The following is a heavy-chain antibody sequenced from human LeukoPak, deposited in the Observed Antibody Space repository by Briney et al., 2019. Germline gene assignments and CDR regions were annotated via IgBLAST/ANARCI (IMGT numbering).Heavy chain of an antibody. CDR2: IYYIRNT. CDR3: ARTQSQSGSYRYYFGY. CDR1: GGSVGSAGYY. D-gene: IGHD1-26*01. Sequence: SETLSLTCTVSGGSVGSAGYYWSWIWQPPGGGLEWIGYIYYIRNTNYNPSLKSRVTMSLDPSKNQFSLKLNSVTAADTAVYYCARTQSQSGSYRYYFGYWGQGTLVTVSS. V-gene: IGHV4-61*08. J-gene: IGHJ4*02.